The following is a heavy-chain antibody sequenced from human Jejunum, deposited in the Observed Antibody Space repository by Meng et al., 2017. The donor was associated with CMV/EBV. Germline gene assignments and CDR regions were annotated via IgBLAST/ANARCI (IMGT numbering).Heavy chain of an antibody. CDR1: GFTFSSYA. J-gene: IGHJ4*02. V-gene: IGHV3-30-3*01. D-gene: IGHD6-13*01. Sequence: QVQLVXXXXXXVQXGXXXRRSCAASGFTFSSYAMHWVRQAPGKGLEWVAVISYDGSNKYYADSVKGRFTISRDNSKNTLYLQMNSLRAEDTAVYYCARALYSSSWFDYWGQGTLVTVSS. CDR2: ISYDGSNK. CDR3: ARALYSSSWFDY.